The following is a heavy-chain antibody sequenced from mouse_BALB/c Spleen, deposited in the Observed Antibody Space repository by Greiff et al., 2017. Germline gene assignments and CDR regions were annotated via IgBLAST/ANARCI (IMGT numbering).Heavy chain of an antibody. V-gene: IGHV5-9-4*01. D-gene: IGHD2-4*01. Sequence: DVMLVESGGGLVKPGGSLKLSCAASGFTFSSYAMSWVRQSPEKRLEWVAEISSGGSYTYYPDTVTGRFTISRDNAKNTLYLEMSSLRSEDTAMYYWARVGVIRTVRPAWFAYWGQGTLVTVSA. CDR3: ARVGVIRTVRPAWFAY. CDR2: ISSGGSYT. CDR1: GFTFSSYA. J-gene: IGHJ3*01.